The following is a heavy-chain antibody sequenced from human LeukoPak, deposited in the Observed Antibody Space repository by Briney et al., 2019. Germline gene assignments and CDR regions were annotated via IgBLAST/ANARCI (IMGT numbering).Heavy chain of an antibody. CDR2: IYYSGST. J-gene: IGHJ5*02. V-gene: IGHV4-59*08. CDR1: GGSISSYY. CDR3: ARFSVSQAWFAP. Sequence: KPSETLSLTCSVSGGSISSYYWSWIRQPPGKGLEWIGYIYYSGSTNYNPSLKSRVTISADTSKNQFSLKLISVTAADTALYYCARFSVSQAWFAPWGQGTLVTVSS.